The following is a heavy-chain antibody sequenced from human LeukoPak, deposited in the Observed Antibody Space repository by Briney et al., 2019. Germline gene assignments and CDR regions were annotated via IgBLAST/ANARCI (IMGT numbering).Heavy chain of an antibody. CDR2: VYSSGST. D-gene: IGHD3-3*01. V-gene: IGHV4-59*01. CDR1: GGSISGYY. CDR3: ARGTDGLGIFDP. Sequence: SETLSLTCNVSGGSISGYYWSWIRQAPGKGLEWIGYVYSSGSTNYIPSLKSRVTISLDRSNFHFSLRLNSVTAADTALYYGARGTDGLGIFDPWGQGALVLVSS. J-gene: IGHJ5*02.